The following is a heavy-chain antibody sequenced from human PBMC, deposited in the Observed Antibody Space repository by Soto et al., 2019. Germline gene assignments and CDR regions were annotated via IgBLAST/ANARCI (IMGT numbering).Heavy chain of an antibody. D-gene: IGHD4-17*01. Sequence: EVQLVESGGGLIQPGGSLRLSCAASGVTVSSNYMSWVRQAPGKGLDWVSILYSGGTTYYADSVKGRFTISRDDSANTVYLQMNSLRVDDTAVYYCARDQRAAHDYGDYYGMDVWGHGNTVTVSS. CDR2: LYSGGTT. J-gene: IGHJ6*02. CDR1: GVTVSSNY. CDR3: ARDQRAAHDYGDYYGMDV. V-gene: IGHV3-53*01.